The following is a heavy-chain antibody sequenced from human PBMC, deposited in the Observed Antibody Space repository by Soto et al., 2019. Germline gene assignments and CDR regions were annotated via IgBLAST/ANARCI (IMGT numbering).Heavy chain of an antibody. J-gene: IGHJ3*01. CDR1: GYTFTSYG. CDR3: ARDRDDYGEYAAFDL. D-gene: IGHD4-17*01. Sequence: ASVKVSFKASGYTFTSYGISWVRQAPGQGLEWMGWISAYNGNTNYAQKLQGRVTMTTDTSTSTAYMELRSLRSDDTAVYYCARDRDDYGEYAAFDLWGQGTMVTVSS. CDR2: ISAYNGNT. V-gene: IGHV1-18*01.